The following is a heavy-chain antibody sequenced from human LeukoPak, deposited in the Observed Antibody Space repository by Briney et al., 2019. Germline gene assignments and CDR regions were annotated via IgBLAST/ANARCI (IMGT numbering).Heavy chain of an antibody. Sequence: SETLSLTCTVSGGSISSYYWSWIRQPPGKGLEWVGYIYYSGSTNYNPSLKSRVTISVDTSKNQFSLKLSSVTAADTAVYYCARETMVRGVIGQSYYYYGMDVWGQGTTVTVSS. CDR3: ARETMVRGVIGQSYYYYGMDV. CDR2: IYYSGST. J-gene: IGHJ6*02. V-gene: IGHV4-59*01. CDR1: GGSISSYY. D-gene: IGHD3-10*01.